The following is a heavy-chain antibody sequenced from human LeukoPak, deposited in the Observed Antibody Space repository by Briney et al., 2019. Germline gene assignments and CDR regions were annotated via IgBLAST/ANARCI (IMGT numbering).Heavy chain of an antibody. CDR1: GGSISSSSYY. CDR3: AAEPSIAVAGTPY. V-gene: IGHV4-39*01. J-gene: IGHJ4*02. D-gene: IGHD6-19*01. Sequence: PSETLSLTCTVSGGSISSSSYYWGWIRQPPGKGLEWIGSIYYSGSTYYNPSLKSRVTISVDTSKNQFSLKLSSVTAADTAVYYCAAEPSIAVAGTPYWGQGTLVTVSS. CDR2: IYYSGST.